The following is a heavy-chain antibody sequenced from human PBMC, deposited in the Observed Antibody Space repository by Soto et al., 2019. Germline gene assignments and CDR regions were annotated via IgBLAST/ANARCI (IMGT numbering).Heavy chain of an antibody. Sequence: QVQLQESGPGLVKPSETLSLTCTVSGGSISSYYWSWIRQPPGKGLEWIGYIYYSGSTNYNPSLKSRVTISVDTSKNQFSLKLSSVTAPDTAVYYCARRWGDAFDFWGQGTMLTVSS. CDR2: IYYSGST. CDR3: ARRWGDAFDF. J-gene: IGHJ3*01. CDR1: GGSISSYY. D-gene: IGHD3-16*01. V-gene: IGHV4-59*08.